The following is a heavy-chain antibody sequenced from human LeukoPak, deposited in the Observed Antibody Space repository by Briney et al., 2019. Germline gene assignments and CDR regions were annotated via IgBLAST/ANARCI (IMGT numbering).Heavy chain of an antibody. CDR1: GVTRSSYA. V-gene: IGHV3-30*11. CDR3: ARDGTPAAYCSGRSCPYYYYYYMDV. CDR2: TSYGGSNK. D-gene: IGHD2-15*01. Sequence: GLLRLSCTASGVTRSSYAMRWGRQAPGKGLEWVAVTSYGGSNKYYADSVKGRFTISRDNSKTTLYLQMNSLSAEDTAVYYCARDGTPAAYCSGRSCPYYYYYYMDVWGNGTTVTVSS. J-gene: IGHJ6*03.